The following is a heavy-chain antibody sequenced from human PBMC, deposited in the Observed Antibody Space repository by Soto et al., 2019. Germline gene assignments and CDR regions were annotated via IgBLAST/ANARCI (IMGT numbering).Heavy chain of an antibody. J-gene: IGHJ4*02. CDR1: GYTFTSYY. D-gene: IGHD3-3*01. CDR2: INPSGGST. CDR3: ARGPTTNVLRFLEWLFAGDFDY. V-gene: IGHV1-46*01. Sequence: ASVKVSCKASGYTFTSYYMHWVRQAPGQGLEWMGIINPSGGSTSYAQKFQGRVTMTRDTSTSTVYMELSSLRSEDTAVYYCARGPTTNVLRFLEWLFAGDFDYWGQGTLVTVSS.